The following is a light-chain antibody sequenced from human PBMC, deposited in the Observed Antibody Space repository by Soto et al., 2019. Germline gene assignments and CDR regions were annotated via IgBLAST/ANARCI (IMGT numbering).Light chain of an antibody. J-gene: IGKJ4*02. CDR1: QSVRNY. Sequence: IVLSQSPATRALSPWQTATLSCRASQSVRNYLAWFQQKPGQAPRLLIYDASNRASGIPARFSGSGSETAFTLTISSLQPEDFATYYCLQYSSHPLTFGDGTKVDIK. CDR3: LQYSSHPLT. V-gene: IGKV3-11*01. CDR2: DAS.